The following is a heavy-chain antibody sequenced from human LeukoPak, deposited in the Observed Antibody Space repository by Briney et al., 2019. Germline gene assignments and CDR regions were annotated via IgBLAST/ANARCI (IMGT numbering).Heavy chain of an antibody. J-gene: IGHJ4*02. Sequence: GGSLRLSCTASGFTFSSYWMSWVRQAPGKGLEWVANIKQDGSEKYYVDSVKGRFTISRDNAKNSLYLQMNSLRAEDTAVYYCARETGIAAAGTGNDYWGQGTLVTVSS. CDR2: IKQDGSEK. CDR3: ARETGIAAAGTGNDY. V-gene: IGHV3-7*01. D-gene: IGHD6-13*01. CDR1: GFTFSSYW.